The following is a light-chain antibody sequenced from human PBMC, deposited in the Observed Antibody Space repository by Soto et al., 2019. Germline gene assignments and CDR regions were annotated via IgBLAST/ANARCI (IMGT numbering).Light chain of an antibody. CDR3: CSYARSDIQV. CDR1: SSDVGGYNY. V-gene: IGLV2-14*01. CDR2: GVS. J-gene: IGLJ3*02. Sequence: QSALTQPASVSGSPGQSITISCTGTSSDVGGYNYVSWYQQHPGIAPKLLIYGVSNRPSGVSNRFSCSKSGNTASLTISGLQAEDEADYYCCSYARSDIQVFGGGSKLTVL.